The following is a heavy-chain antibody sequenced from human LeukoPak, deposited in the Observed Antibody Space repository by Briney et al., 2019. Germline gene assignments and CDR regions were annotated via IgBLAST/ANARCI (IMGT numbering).Heavy chain of an antibody. CDR1: GYSISSGYY. D-gene: IGHD3-9*01. Sequence: SETLSLTCTVSGYSISSGYYWGWRRQAPGKGLEWIGSMYHSGSTYYNPSLKSRVTISVDTSKNQSSLKLSSVTAADTAVYYCARETYYDILTGPYYYYYMDVWGKGTTVTISS. J-gene: IGHJ6*03. CDR3: ARETYYDILTGPYYYYYMDV. V-gene: IGHV4-38-2*02. CDR2: MYHSGST.